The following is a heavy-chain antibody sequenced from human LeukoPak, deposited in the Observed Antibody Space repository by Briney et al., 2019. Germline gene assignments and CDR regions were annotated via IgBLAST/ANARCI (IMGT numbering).Heavy chain of an antibody. Sequence: GGSLRLSCAASGFTFSSYSMNWVRQAPGKGLEWVSGFSGSGDNTYYADSVRGRFTISRDNSKSTLYLQMNSLRAEDTAVYYCAEGSAAIFHYCMDVWGQGTTVTVSS. CDR2: FSGSGDNT. D-gene: IGHD2-2*01. CDR1: GFTFSSYS. J-gene: IGHJ6*02. V-gene: IGHV3-23*01. CDR3: AEGSAAIFHYCMDV.